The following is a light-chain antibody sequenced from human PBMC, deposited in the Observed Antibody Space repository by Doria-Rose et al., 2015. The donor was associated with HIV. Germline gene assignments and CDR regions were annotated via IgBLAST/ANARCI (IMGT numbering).Light chain of an antibody. J-gene: IGKJ2*01. V-gene: IGKV2-28*01. CDR1: QSLLHTIGYNY. CDR2: LGS. Sequence: MTQSPLSLPVTPGQPASISCRSSQSLLHTIGYNYLDWYLQKPGQSPQLLIYLGSNRASGVPDRFSGSGSGTDFTLKISRVEAGDVGVYYCMQALQTPYTFGQGTKLEIK. CDR3: MQALQTPYT.